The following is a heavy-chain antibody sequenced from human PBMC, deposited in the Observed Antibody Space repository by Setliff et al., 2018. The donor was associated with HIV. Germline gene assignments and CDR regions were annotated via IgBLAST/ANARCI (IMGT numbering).Heavy chain of an antibody. D-gene: IGHD3-3*01. J-gene: IGHJ3*02. CDR3: ARGTYYDFWTEYGGAAFDI. CDR2: ISHSGIT. CDR1: GFSVSSGYY. V-gene: IGHV4-38-2*01. Sequence: SETLSLTCAVSGFSVSSGYYWGWIRQPPGKGLEWIGSISHSGITNYNPSLKSRVSISSDAFKKQFSLRLTSVTAADTAVYYCARGTYYDFWTEYGGAAFDIWGQGTKVTVSS.